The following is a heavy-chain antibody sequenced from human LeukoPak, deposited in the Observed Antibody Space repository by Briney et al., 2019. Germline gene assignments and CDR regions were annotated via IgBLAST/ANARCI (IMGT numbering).Heavy chain of an antibody. Sequence: GGSLRLSCAASGFIFSSYEMNWVRQAPGKGLEWVSYISGNGDTIHYAESVKGRFTIFRDNAKNSVFLQMNSLRGEDAAVYYCASAYGGLLDYWGQGTLVTVSS. V-gene: IGHV3-48*03. CDR3: ASAYGGLLDY. CDR1: GFIFSSYE. J-gene: IGHJ4*02. CDR2: ISGNGDTI. D-gene: IGHD3-16*01.